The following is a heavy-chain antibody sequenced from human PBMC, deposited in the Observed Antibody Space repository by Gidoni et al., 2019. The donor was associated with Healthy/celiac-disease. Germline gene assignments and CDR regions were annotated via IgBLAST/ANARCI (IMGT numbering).Heavy chain of an antibody. V-gene: IGHV3-21*01. CDR1: GFTFSSYS. J-gene: IGHJ4*02. CDR3: AREEAVTGFDY. CDR2: ISSSSSYI. D-gene: IGHD4-17*01. Sequence: EVQLVESGGGLVKPGGSLSLSCAASGFTFSSYSMNWVRQAPGKGLEWVSSISSSSSYIYYADSVKGRFTISRDNAKNSLYLQMNSLRAEDTAVYYCAREEAVTGFDYWGQGTLVTVSS.